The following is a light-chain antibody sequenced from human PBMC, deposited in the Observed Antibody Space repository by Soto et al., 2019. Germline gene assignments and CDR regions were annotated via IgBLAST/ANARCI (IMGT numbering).Light chain of an antibody. CDR2: EVT. CDR3: SSFAGTNSRYV. V-gene: IGLV2-8*01. J-gene: IGLJ1*01. Sequence: QSALTQPPSASESPGQSVTISCTGTSSDVGGYNFVSWYQQLPGKAPKLMIYEVTKRPSGVPDRFSGSKSGNTASLTVSGLQAEDEADYYCSSFAGTNSRYVFGTGTKVTVL. CDR1: SSDVGGYNF.